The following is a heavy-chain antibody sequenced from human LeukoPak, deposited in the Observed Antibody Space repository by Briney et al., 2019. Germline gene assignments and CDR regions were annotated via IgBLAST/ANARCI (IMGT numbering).Heavy chain of an antibody. D-gene: IGHD1-26*01. CDR3: AKDRAGAKARDAFDI. J-gene: IGHJ3*02. V-gene: IGHV3-23*01. CDR2: ISGSGGST. Sequence: GSLRLSCAVSGFTFSSYAMSWVRQAPGKGLEWVSAISGSGGSTYYADSVKGRFTISRDNSKNTLYLQMNSLRAEDTAVYYCAKDRAGAKARDAFDIWGQGTMVTVSS. CDR1: GFTFSSYA.